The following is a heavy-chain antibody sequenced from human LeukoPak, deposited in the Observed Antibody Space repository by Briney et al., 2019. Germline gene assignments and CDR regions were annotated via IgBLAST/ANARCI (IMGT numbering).Heavy chain of an antibody. V-gene: IGHV4-39*01. D-gene: IGHD2-2*01. CDR1: GASIISSGYY. CDR2: IYYSGNT. J-gene: IGHJ5*01. Sequence: LETLSLTCTVSGASIISSGYYWGWIRQPPGKGLDCIGSIYYSGNTFYNPSLKSRVTISVDTSKNQFSLRLSSVTAADTAVYYCARSFCTSTNCYTNWFDSWGQGTLVTVSS. CDR3: ARSFCTSTNCYTNWFDS.